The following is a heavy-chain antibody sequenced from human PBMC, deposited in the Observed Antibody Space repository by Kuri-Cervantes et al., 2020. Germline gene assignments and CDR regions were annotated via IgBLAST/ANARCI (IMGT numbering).Heavy chain of an antibody. Sequence: SVKVSCKASGYTFTSYAMNWVRQAPGQGLEWMGGIIPIFGTANYAQKFQGRVTITADESTSTAYMELSSLRSEDTAVYYCARVGTMVRGVIAGWFDPWGQGTLVTVSS. CDR2: IIPIFGTA. J-gene: IGHJ5*02. V-gene: IGHV1-69*13. CDR1: GYTFTSYA. CDR3: ARVGTMVRGVIAGWFDP. D-gene: IGHD3-10*01.